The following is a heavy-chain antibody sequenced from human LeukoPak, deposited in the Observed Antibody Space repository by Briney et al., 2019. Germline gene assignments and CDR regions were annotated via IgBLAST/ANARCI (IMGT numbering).Heavy chain of an antibody. J-gene: IGHJ4*02. Sequence: PGGSLRLSCAASGFTFSSYSMNWVRQAPGKGLEWVSSISSSSSYIYYADSVKGRFTISRDNAKNSLYLQMNSLRAEDTAVYYCARGAKRGGSYYYADYWGQGTLVTVSS. D-gene: IGHD1-26*01. CDR3: ARGAKRGGSYYYADY. CDR1: GFTFSSYS. V-gene: IGHV3-21*01. CDR2: ISSSSSYI.